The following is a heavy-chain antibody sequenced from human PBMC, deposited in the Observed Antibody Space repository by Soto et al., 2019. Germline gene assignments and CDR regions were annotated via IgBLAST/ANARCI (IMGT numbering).Heavy chain of an antibody. J-gene: IGHJ4*02. CDR3: ARELMTTVTYFDY. Sequence: PGGSLRLSCAASGFTFTDHYMDWVRQAPGRGLEWVGRARNRANSFTTEYAASVKGRFTIFRDDSKNSLFLQMSSLKTEDTAVYYCARELMTTVTYFDYWGQGTLVTVPS. V-gene: IGHV3-72*01. D-gene: IGHD4-17*01. CDR1: GFTFTDHY. CDR2: ARNRANSFTT.